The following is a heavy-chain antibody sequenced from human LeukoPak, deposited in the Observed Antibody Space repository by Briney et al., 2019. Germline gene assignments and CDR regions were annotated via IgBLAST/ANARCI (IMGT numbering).Heavy chain of an antibody. CDR3: RRGGAAPAVDY. Sequence: VGSVRLSCAASGFTFSNYSMHWVRQAPGKGLEYVSAISSDGGSTYYANSVKGRFTISRDNSKNTLYLQMGSLRAEDMAVYFCRRGGAAPAVDYWGQGTLVTVSS. CDR1: GFTFSNYS. CDR2: ISSDGGST. J-gene: IGHJ4*02. D-gene: IGHD6-25*01. V-gene: IGHV3-64*01.